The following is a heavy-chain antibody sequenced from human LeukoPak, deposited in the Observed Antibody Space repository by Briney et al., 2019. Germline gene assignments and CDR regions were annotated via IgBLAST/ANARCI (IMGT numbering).Heavy chain of an antibody. J-gene: IGHJ4*02. CDR2: IRSKANSYAT. CDR1: GFTFSGSA. D-gene: IGHD2-2*01. V-gene: IGHV3-73*01. Sequence: GGSLRLSCAASGFTFSGSAMHWVRQASGKGLEWVGRIRSKANSYATAYAASVKGRFTISRDDSKNTAFLQMNSLKTEDTAVYYCASGGYCTSTSCYGENWGQGTLVTVSS. CDR3: ASGGYCTSTSCYGEN.